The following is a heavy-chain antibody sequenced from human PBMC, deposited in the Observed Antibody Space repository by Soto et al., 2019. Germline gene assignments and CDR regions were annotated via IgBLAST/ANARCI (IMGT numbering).Heavy chain of an antibody. CDR1: GDTSSNYG. J-gene: IGHJ6*02. CDR2: ILPVFGTT. D-gene: IGHD1-26*01. V-gene: IGHV1-69*06. CDR3: ARDPDEVVGTDYHYYGMDV. Sequence: SVKVSCKASGDTSSNYGVSWMRQAPGQGLEWMGGILPVFGTTTYARNFQGRITITADKSTSTVYMELTSLRSDDTATYYCARDPDEVVGTDYHYYGMDVWDQGATVTVSS.